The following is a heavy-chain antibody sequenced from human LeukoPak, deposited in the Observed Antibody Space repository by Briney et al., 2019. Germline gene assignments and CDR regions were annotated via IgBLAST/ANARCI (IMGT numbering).Heavy chain of an antibody. CDR2: IYHSGST. J-gene: IGHJ5*02. V-gene: IGHV4-38-2*01. CDR1: GYSISSGYY. Sequence: SETLSLTCAVSGYSISSGYYWGWIRQPPGKGLEWIGSIYHSGSTYYNPSLKSRVTISVDTSKNQFSLKLGSVTAADTAVYYCARGGLLRFLEWFATKNWFDPWGQGTLVTVSS. D-gene: IGHD3-3*01. CDR3: ARGGLLRFLEWFATKNWFDP.